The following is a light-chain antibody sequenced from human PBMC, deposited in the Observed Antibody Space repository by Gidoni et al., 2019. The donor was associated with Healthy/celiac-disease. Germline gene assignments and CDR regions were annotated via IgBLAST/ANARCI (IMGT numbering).Light chain of an antibody. V-gene: IGLV2-14*03. J-gene: IGLJ1*01. CDR1: SSDVGGYNY. CDR3: SSYTSSSTQV. CDR2: DVS. Sequence: QSALTQPASVSGSPGKSITISCTGTSSDVGGYNYVSWYQQHPGKAPKLMIYDVSNRPSEVSNRFSGSKSGNTASLNISGLQAEEEADYYCSSYTSSSTQVFGTGTKVTVL.